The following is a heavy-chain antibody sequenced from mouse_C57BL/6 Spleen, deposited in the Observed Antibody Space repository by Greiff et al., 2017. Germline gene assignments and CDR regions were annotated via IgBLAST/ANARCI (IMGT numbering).Heavy chain of an antibody. D-gene: IGHD1-1*01. CDR1: GYTFTSYW. J-gene: IGHJ1*03. V-gene: IGHV1-5*01. Sequence: EVQLQQSGTVLARPGASVKMSCKTSGYTFTSYWMHWVKQRPGQGLEWIGALYPGNSDTSYNQKFKGKAKLTAVTSASTAYMELSSLTTEDSAVYYCTRRYYGSPWYFDVGGTGTTVTVSS. CDR3: TRRYYGSPWYFDV. CDR2: LYPGNSDT.